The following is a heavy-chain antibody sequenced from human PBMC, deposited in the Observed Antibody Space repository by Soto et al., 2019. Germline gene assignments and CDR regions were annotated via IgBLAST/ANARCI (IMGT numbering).Heavy chain of an antibody. D-gene: IGHD4-17*01. J-gene: IGHJ6*02. CDR1: GGSFSGYY. Sequence: SETLSLTCAVYGGSFSGYYWSWIRQPPGKGLEWIGEINHSGSTNYNPSLKSRVTISVDTSKNQFSLKLSPVTAADTAVYYCARIQKVYYGDEHYYYGMDVWGQGTTVTVSS. V-gene: IGHV4-34*01. CDR3: ARIQKVYYGDEHYYYGMDV. CDR2: INHSGST.